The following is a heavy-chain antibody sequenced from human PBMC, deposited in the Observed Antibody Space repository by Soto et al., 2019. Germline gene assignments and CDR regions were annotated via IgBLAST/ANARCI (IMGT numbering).Heavy chain of an antibody. J-gene: IGHJ6*02. D-gene: IGHD4-17*01. CDR2: ISSDGSNE. Sequence: PVGSLRLSCAASGFTFSRYALHWVRQAPGKGLECVAIISSDGSNEYYADSVRGRFTISRDNSMNTLYLQMNSLRVEDTAMYYCARVVTAVTAEGPEYYHYYGMDVWGQGTTVTVSS. CDR1: GFTFSRYA. CDR3: ARVVTAVTAEGPEYYHYYGMDV. V-gene: IGHV3-30-3*01.